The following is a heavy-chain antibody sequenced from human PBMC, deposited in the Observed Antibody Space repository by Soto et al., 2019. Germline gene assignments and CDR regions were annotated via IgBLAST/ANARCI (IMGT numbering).Heavy chain of an antibody. CDR1: GFTFSSYG. J-gene: IGHJ4*02. Sequence: PGGSLRLSCAASGFTFSSYGMHWVRQAPGKGLEWVAVISYDGSNKYYADAVKGRFTISRDNSKNTLYLQMNSLRAEDTAVYYCLSLAGGYDILPGYYNVPDDYWGQGT. CDR2: ISYDGSNK. CDR3: LSLAGGYDILPGYYNVPDDY. V-gene: IGHV3-30*03. D-gene: IGHD3-9*01.